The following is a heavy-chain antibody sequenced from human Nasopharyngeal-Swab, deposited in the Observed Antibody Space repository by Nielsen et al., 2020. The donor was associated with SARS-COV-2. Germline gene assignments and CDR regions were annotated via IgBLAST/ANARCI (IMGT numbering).Heavy chain of an antibody. CDR3: ARLEGGRGYSYGDYYYYYGMDV. J-gene: IGHJ6*02. D-gene: IGHD5-18*01. CDR1: GFTFSSYA. V-gene: IGHV3-23*01. Sequence: GGSLRLSCAASGFTFSSYAMSWVRQAPGKGLEWVSAISSSGGSTYYADSVKGRFTISRDNSKNTLYLQMNSLRAEDTAVYYCARLEGGRGYSYGDYYYYYGMDVWGQGTTVTVSS. CDR2: ISSSGGST.